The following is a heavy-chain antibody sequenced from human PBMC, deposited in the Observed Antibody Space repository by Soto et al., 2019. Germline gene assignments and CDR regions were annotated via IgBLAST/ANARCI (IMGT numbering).Heavy chain of an antibody. D-gene: IGHD2-15*01. CDR2: INTYNGKT. CDR3: ARDQYAVGGDF. Sequence: QVQLVQSGAEVKKPGASVKVSCKASGYTFTDYGVSWVRQAPGQGLEWMGWINTYNGKTNYAPKVHARVTMTTDTSTTTAYMELRSLKSDDTAVYYCARDQYAVGGDFWGQGTLVTVSS. CDR1: GYTFTDYG. V-gene: IGHV1-18*01. J-gene: IGHJ4*02.